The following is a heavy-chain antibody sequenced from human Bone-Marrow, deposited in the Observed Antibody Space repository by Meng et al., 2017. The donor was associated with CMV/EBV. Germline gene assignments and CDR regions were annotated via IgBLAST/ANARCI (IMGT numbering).Heavy chain of an antibody. V-gene: IGHV3-9*01. D-gene: IGHD1-26*01. Sequence: SLKISCAASGFTFDYYGMHWVRQAPGKGLEWVSGISWNSGSLGYADSVKGRFTISRDNAKNTLYLQMNSLRAEDTAVYYCARVDPGFSVGATVYWGQGTLVTVSS. CDR2: ISWNSGSL. CDR3: ARVDPGFSVGATVY. J-gene: IGHJ4*02. CDR1: GFTFDYYG.